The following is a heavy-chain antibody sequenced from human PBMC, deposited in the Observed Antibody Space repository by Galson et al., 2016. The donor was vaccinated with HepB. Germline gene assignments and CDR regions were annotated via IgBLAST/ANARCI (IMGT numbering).Heavy chain of an antibody. CDR3: ARQVAGLSD. V-gene: IGHV3-21*06. CDR2: ISGGSQHI. Sequence: SLRLSCAASGFNFNTFTIHWVRQAPGKGLEWVSSISGGSQHIYYADSVNGRFAISRDNAANSVFLEMNSLRVDDSGVYFCARQVAGLSDWGQGSLVIVSS. J-gene: IGHJ4*02. D-gene: IGHD6-19*01. CDR1: GFNFNTFT.